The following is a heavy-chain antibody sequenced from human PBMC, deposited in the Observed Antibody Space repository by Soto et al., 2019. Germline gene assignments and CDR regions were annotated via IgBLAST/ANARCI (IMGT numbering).Heavy chain of an antibody. Sequence: PSETLSLTCTVSGGSISSGGYYWSWIRQHPGKGLEWIGYIYYSGSTYYNPSLKSRVTISVDTSKNQFSLKLSSVTAADTAVYYCARGRGSGSYYNGPGYYYYMDVWGKGTTVTVSS. CDR3: ARGRGSGSYYNGPGYYYYMDV. V-gene: IGHV4-31*03. J-gene: IGHJ6*03. D-gene: IGHD3-10*01. CDR1: GGSISSGGYY. CDR2: IYYSGST.